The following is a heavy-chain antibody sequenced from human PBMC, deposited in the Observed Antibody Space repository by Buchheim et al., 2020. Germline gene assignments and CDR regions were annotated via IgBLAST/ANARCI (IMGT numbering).Heavy chain of an antibody. D-gene: IGHD3-22*01. V-gene: IGHV4-4*02. CDR2: INHSGST. CDR1: GGSISSSNW. J-gene: IGHJ4*02. Sequence: QVQLQESGPGLVKPSGTLSLTCAVSGGSISSSNWWSWVRQPPGKGLEWIGEINHSGSTNYNPSLKSRVTISVDTSKNQFSLKLSSVTAADTAVYYCARGGSGYYYRYFDYWGQGTL. CDR3: ARGGSGYYYRYFDY.